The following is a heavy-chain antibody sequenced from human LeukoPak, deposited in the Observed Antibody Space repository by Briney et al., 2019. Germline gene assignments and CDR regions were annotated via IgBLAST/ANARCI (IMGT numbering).Heavy chain of an antibody. CDR2: IYYSGST. CDR1: GGSISSYY. Sequence: PSETLSLTCTVSGGSISSYYWSWIRQPPGKGLEWIGYIYYSGSTNYNPSLKSRVTISVDTSKNQFSLKLSSVTAADTAVYYCARGYCSGGSCYSNPLDYWGQGTLVTVSS. CDR3: ARGYCSGGSCYSNPLDY. D-gene: IGHD2-15*01. J-gene: IGHJ4*02. V-gene: IGHV4-59*01.